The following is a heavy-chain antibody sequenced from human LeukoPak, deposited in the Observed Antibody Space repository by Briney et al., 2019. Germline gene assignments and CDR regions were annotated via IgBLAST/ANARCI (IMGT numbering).Heavy chain of an antibody. V-gene: IGHV4-4*07. J-gene: IGHJ4*02. D-gene: IGHD2-15*01. CDR1: GGSISSYY. CDR2: IYTSGST. CDR3: ARKSCSGGSCPNDY. Sequence: PSETLSLTCTVSGGSISSYYWSWIRQPAGKGLEWIGRIYTSGSTNYNPSLKSRVTMSVATSNHKFSLKLSSATAAATAVYYCARKSCSGGSCPNDYSGPGTLVTASS.